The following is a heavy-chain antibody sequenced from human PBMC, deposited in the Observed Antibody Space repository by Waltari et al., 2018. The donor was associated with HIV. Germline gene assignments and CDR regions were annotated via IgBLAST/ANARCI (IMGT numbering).Heavy chain of an antibody. CDR2: ISWISDTM. CDR1: VFTFDDYD. V-gene: IGHV3-9*01. J-gene: IGHJ3*02. Sequence: EVQLVESGRGLVQPVGSLGLCCVASVFTFDDYDMHWVRQGPGKGLEWAPGISWISDTMGYADSVKGRFTISRDNAKNSLSLQMNSLRSEDTALYYCAKVGMTAVTSYAIDIWGQGTMVTVSS. D-gene: IGHD4-17*01. CDR3: AKVGMTAVTSYAIDI.